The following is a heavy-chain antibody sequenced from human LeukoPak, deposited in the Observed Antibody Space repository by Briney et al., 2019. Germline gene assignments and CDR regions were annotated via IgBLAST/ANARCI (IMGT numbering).Heavy chain of an antibody. CDR3: ARDAVSWLGNWFDP. V-gene: IGHV1-2*02. CDR1: GYTFTGYY. CDR2: INPNSGGT. J-gene: IGHJ5*02. D-gene: IGHD6-19*01. Sequence: ASVKVSCKASGYTFTGYYMHWVRQAPGQGLEWMGWINPNSGGTNYAQKFQGRVTMTRDTSISTAYMELSRLRSDDTAVYYCARDAVSWLGNWFDPWGQGTLVTVSS.